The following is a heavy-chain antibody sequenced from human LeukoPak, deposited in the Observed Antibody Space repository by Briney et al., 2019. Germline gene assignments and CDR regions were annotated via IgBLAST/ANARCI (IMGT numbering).Heavy chain of an antibody. V-gene: IGHV1-2*02. CDR1: GYTFTGYY. J-gene: IGHJ6*03. CDR3: ARGSVLLWFGELSAYMDV. Sequence: ASVKVSCKASGYTFTGYYMHWVRQAPGQGLEWMGWINPNSGGTNYAQKFQGRVTMTRDTSISTAYMELSRLRSDDTAVYYCARGSVLLWFGELSAYMDVWGKGTTVTISS. CDR2: INPNSGGT. D-gene: IGHD3-10*01.